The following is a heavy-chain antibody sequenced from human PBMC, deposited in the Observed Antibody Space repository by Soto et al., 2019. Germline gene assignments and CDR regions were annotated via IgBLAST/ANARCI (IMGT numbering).Heavy chain of an antibody. J-gene: IGHJ6*02. CDR1: GGTFSNYA. CDR3: ARLNMLRGATTNYYYFVMDV. Sequence: GGSLRLSCAASGGTFSNYAMSWVRQGPGKGAEWALGTSGSGSNKYYADSVKGRFTNSRENFKNTLYLQINSLRGEDRAVYYYARLNMLRGATTNYYYFVMDVWGQGTTVTVSS. CDR2: TSGSGSNK. V-gene: IGHV3-23*01. D-gene: IGHD3-10*01.